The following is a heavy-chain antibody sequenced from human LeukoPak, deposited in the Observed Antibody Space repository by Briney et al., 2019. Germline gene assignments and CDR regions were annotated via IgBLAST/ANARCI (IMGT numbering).Heavy chain of an antibody. CDR3: AKGPVVRGVNLILKTREKGALEY. D-gene: IGHD3-10*01. CDR2: ISYDGSNK. J-gene: IGHJ4*02. CDR1: GFTFSSYG. V-gene: IGHV3-30*18. Sequence: GGSLRLSCAASGFTFSSYGMHWVRQAPGKGLEWVAVISYDGSNKYYADSVKGRFTISRDNSKNTLYLQMNSLRPEDTAVYYCAKGPVVRGVNLILKTREKGALEYWGQGTLVTVSS.